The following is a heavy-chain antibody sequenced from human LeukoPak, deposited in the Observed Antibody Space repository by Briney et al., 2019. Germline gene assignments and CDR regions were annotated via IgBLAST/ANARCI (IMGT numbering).Heavy chain of an antibody. Sequence: SETLSLTCTVSGGSISSSNWWSWVRQPPGKGLEWIGEIYHSGSTNYNPSLKSRVTISVDKSKNQFSLKLSSVTAADTAVYYCARAGAVNDAFDIWGQGTMVTVSS. D-gene: IGHD4-17*01. CDR3: ARAGAVNDAFDI. CDR1: GGSISSSNW. V-gene: IGHV4-4*02. CDR2: IYHSGST. J-gene: IGHJ3*02.